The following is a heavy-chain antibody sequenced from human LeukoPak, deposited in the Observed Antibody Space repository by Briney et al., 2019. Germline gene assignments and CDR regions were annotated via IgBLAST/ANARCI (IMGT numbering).Heavy chain of an antibody. CDR2: IKEDGSTT. V-gene: IGHV3-74*01. Sequence: SGGSLRLSCATSGFTFSSNWMHWVRQASGKGLVWVSRIKEDGSTTNYADSVKGRATIFRDNAKNTLYLQMNSLRAEDTAVYYCVRDLGGRSGHWGQGTLVTVSS. J-gene: IGHJ4*02. D-gene: IGHD1-26*01. CDR3: VRDLGGRSGH. CDR1: GFTFSSNW.